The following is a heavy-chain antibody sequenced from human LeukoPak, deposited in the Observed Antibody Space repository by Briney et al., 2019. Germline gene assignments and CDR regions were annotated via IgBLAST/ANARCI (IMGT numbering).Heavy chain of an antibody. J-gene: IGHJ4*02. V-gene: IGHV3-21*01. Sequence: PGGSLRLSCAASGFTFSSYSMNWVRQAPGKGLEWVSSISSSSSYIYYADSVKGRFTISRDNAKSSLYLQMNSLRAEDTAVYYCARVGDYYGSGSYHYFDYWGQGTLVTVSS. D-gene: IGHD3-10*01. CDR2: ISSSSSYI. CDR3: ARVGDYYGSGSYHYFDY. CDR1: GFTFSSYS.